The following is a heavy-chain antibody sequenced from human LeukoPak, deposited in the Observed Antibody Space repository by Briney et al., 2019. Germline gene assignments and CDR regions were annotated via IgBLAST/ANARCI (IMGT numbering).Heavy chain of an antibody. CDR1: GGSISSSNW. J-gene: IGHJ4*02. V-gene: IGHV4-61*01. D-gene: IGHD1-26*01. CDR3: ARGLGGSYHY. CDR2: IYYSGST. Sequence: PSGTLSLTCAVSGGSISSSNWWSWIRQPPGKGLEWIGYIYYSGSTNYNPSLKSRVTISVDTSKNQFSLKLSSVTAADTAVYYCARGLGGSYHYWGQGTLVTVSS.